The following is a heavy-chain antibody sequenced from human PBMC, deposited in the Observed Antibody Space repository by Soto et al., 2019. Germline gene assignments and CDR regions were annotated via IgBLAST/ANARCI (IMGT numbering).Heavy chain of an antibody. CDR3: AIYDSSGSRGFQH. J-gene: IGHJ1*01. D-gene: IGHD3-22*01. V-gene: IGHV4-31*03. CDR2: IYYSGST. Sequence: QVQLQESGPGLVKPSQTLSLTCTVSGGSISSGGYYWSWIRRHPGKGLEWIGYIYYSGSTYYNPSLKCRVTISVDTSKNQFSLKLSSVTAAATAVYYCAIYDSSGSRGFQHWGQGTLVTVSS. CDR1: GGSISSGGYY.